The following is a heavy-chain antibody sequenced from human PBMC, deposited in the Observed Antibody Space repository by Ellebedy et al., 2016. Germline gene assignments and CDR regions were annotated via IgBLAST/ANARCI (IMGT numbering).Heavy chain of an antibody. CDR1: GGSISSYY. J-gene: IGHJ4*02. CDR3: AGSYYYGSGSYSGYFDY. V-gene: IGHV4-59*08. D-gene: IGHD3-10*01. CDR2: IYYSGST. Sequence: SETLSLTCTVSGGSISSYYWSWIRRPPGKGLEWIGYIYYSGSTNYNPSLKSRVTISIDTYKNQFSLKLSSVTAADTAVYYCAGSYYYGSGSYSGYFDYWGQGTLVTVS.